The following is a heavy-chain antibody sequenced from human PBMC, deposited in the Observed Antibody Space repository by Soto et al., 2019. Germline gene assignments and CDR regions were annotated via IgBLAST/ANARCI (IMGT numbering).Heavy chain of an antibody. J-gene: IGHJ5*02. V-gene: IGHV4-31*03. D-gene: IGHD3-16*02. Sequence: SETLSLTCTVSGGSISSGGYYWSWIRQHPGKGLEWIGYIYYSGSTYYNPSLKSRVTISVDTSKNQFSLKLSSVTTADTAVYYCARESIALLRLGELSLAWFDPWGQGTLVTVSS. CDR3: ARESIALLRLGELSLAWFDP. CDR2: IYYSGST. CDR1: GGSISSGGYY.